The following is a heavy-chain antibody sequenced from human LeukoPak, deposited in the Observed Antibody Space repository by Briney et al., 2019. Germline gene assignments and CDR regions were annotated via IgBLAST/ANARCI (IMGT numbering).Heavy chain of an antibody. J-gene: IGHJ5*02. CDR2: ISAYNGNT. D-gene: IGHD3-10*01. CDR1: GYTFTSYG. V-gene: IGHV1-18*01. Sequence: GASVKVSCKASGYTFTSYGISWVRQAPGQGLEWMGWISAYNGNTNYAQKLQGRVTMTRDTSISTAYMELSRLRSDDTAVYYCARAATMVRGNWFDPWGQGTLVTVSS. CDR3: ARAATMVRGNWFDP.